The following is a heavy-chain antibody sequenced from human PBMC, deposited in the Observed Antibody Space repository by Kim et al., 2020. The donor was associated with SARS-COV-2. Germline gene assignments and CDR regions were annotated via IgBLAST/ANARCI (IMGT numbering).Heavy chain of an antibody. J-gene: IGHJ4*02. V-gene: IGHV4-34*01. D-gene: IGHD6-19*01. CDR2: INHSGST. CDR1: GGSFSGYY. CDR3: ARGSRVAVAGRGFDY. Sequence: SETLSLTCAVYGGSFSGYYWSWIRQPPGKGLEWIGEINHSGSTNYNPSLKSRVTISVDTSKNQFSLKLSSVTAADTAVYYCARGSRVAVAGRGFDYWGQGTLVTVSS.